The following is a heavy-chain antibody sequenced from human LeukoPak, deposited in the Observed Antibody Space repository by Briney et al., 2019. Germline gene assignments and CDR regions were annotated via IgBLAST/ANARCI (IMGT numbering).Heavy chain of an antibody. CDR2: INHSGST. Sequence: SETLSLTCAVYGGSFSGYYWSWIRQPPGKGLEWIGEINHSGSTNYNPSLKSRVTISVDTSKNQFSLKLSSVTAADTAVYYCARDRPLYGSGSYYWPRGNYYYYYMDVWGKGTTVTISS. CDR3: ARDRPLYGSGSYYWPRGNYYYYYMDV. CDR1: GGSFSGYY. D-gene: IGHD3-10*01. V-gene: IGHV4-34*01. J-gene: IGHJ6*03.